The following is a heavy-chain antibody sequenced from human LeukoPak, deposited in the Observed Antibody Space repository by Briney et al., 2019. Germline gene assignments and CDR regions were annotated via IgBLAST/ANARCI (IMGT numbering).Heavy chain of an antibody. CDR2: ISGSSSYI. CDR3: ARDHSSSWHGTYYFDY. CDR1: GFIFSSYS. J-gene: IGHJ4*02. Sequence: GGSLRLSCAASGFIFSSYSMNWVRQAPGKGLEWVSSISGSSSYIYYTDSVKGRLTISRDNAKNSLYPQMNSLRAEDTAVYYCARDHSSSWHGTYYFDYWGQGTLVTVSS. D-gene: IGHD6-13*01. V-gene: IGHV3-21*01.